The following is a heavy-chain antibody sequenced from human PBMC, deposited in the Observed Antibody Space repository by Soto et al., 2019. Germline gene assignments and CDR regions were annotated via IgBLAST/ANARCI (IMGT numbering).Heavy chain of an antibody. CDR3: ARDGVELSKGPVYYYYGMDV. CDR1: GSTFSSYA. D-gene: IGHD3-16*02. Sequence: QVQLVQSGAEVKKPGSSVKVSCKASGSTFSSYAISWVRQAPGQGLEWMGGIIPIFGTANYAQKFQGRVTITADESTSTAYMELSSLRSEDTAVYYCARDGVELSKGPVYYYYGMDVWGQGTTVTVSS. J-gene: IGHJ6*02. V-gene: IGHV1-69*12. CDR2: IIPIFGTA.